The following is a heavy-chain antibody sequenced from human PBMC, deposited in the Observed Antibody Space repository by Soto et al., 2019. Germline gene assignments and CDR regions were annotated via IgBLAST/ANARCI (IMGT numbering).Heavy chain of an antibody. CDR3: ARDKAYSSSWYPPYYYYYGMDV. D-gene: IGHD6-13*01. Sequence: QVQLVQSGAEVKKPGSSVKVSCKASGGTFSSYAISWVRQAPGQGLEWMGGIIPIFGTANYAQKFQGRVTITGDESTSTAYMELSSLRSEDTAVYYCARDKAYSSSWYPPYYYYYGMDVWGQGTTVTVSS. CDR1: GGTFSSYA. V-gene: IGHV1-69*01. CDR2: IIPIFGTA. J-gene: IGHJ6*02.